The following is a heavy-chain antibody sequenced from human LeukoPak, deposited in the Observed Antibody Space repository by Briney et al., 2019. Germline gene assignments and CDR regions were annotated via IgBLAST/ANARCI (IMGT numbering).Heavy chain of an antibody. D-gene: IGHD6-13*01. CDR2: INTRSTST. V-gene: IGHV3-21*01. J-gene: IGHJ4*02. Sequence: GGSLRLSCAATGFSFSNYNMNWVRQAPGKGLEWVSSINTRSTSTYYADSVRGRFTISRDNAKNSLYLQMNRLRAEDTAVYYCARDTWYGSSRCFDHWGQGSLVTVSS. CDR1: GFSFSNYN. CDR3: ARDTWYGSSRCFDH.